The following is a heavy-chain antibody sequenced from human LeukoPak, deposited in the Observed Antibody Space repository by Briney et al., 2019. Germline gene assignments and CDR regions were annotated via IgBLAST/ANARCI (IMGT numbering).Heavy chain of an antibody. CDR1: GDTITGYY. CDR3: ARGYCSGGSCYSGENWFDP. D-gene: IGHD2-15*01. Sequence: ATLSLSXTVSGDTITGYYMFWVRQRPRPGLEWIGRSNPNCGGTNYAQPSQDRVTMTWETPISTAFIELRRFRSDDTAVYYCARGYCSGGSCYSGENWFDPWGQGTLATVSS. V-gene: IGHV1-2*06. CDR2: SNPNCGGT. J-gene: IGHJ5*02.